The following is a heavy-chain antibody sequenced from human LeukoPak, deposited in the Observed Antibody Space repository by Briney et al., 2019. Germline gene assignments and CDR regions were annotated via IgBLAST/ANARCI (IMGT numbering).Heavy chain of an antibody. J-gene: IGHJ4*02. D-gene: IGHD7-27*01. Sequence: SETLSLTCSVSGGSISSSGYYWNWIRQPPGKGLEWIGYIYPSGGTYYNPSLKSRVTLSIDTSQNQFSLKLSSLTAADTAVYYCARGHWGHDYWGQGTLVTVSS. V-gene: IGHV4-30-2*01. CDR3: ARGHWGHDY. CDR1: GGSISSSGYY. CDR2: IYPSGGT.